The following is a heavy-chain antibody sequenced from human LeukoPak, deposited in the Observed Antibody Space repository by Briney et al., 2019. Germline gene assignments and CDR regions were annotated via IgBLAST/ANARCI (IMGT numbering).Heavy chain of an antibody. CDR2: IYSGGST. CDR1: GFTVSSNY. J-gene: IGHJ6*02. V-gene: IGHV3-53*01. CDR3: ARERDIAAAGTSGMDG. Sequence: SGGSLRLSCAASGFTVSSNYMTWVRQAPGKGLEWVSVIYSGGSTYYADSVKGRFTISRDNSKNTVYLQMNSLRAEDTAVYYCARERDIAAAGTSGMDGWGQGTTVTVSS. D-gene: IGHD6-13*01.